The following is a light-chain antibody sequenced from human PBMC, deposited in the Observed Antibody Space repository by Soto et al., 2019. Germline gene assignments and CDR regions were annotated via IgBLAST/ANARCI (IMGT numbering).Light chain of an antibody. V-gene: IGLV2-14*01. CDR1: SSDVGGYNY. CDR2: EVS. J-gene: IGLJ2*01. Sequence: QSVLTQPASVSGSPGQSITISCTGTSSDVGGYNYVPWYQQHPGKAPKLMIYEVSNRPSGVSNRFSGSKSGNTASLTISGLQAEDEADYYCSSYTSSSTLVVFGGGTQLTVL. CDR3: SSYTSSSTLVV.